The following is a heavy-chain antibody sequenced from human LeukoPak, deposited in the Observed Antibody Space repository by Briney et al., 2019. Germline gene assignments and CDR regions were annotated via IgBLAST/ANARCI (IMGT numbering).Heavy chain of an antibody. V-gene: IGHV3-21*01. Sequence: PGGSLRLSCAASGFTFSRYSMNWVRQAPGKGLEWVSSITTGDTYIYYADSVKGRFIISRDNAKNTLYLQMNSLRAEDTAVYYCARGRLAAAGTLDYWGQGTLVTVSS. CDR2: ITTGDTYI. CDR1: GFTFSRYS. D-gene: IGHD6-13*01. J-gene: IGHJ4*02. CDR3: ARGRLAAAGTLDY.